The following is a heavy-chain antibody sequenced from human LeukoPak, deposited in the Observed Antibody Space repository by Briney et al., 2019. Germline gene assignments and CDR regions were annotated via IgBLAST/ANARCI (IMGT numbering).Heavy chain of an antibody. CDR3: ARRPTPGVGATYYFDY. D-gene: IGHD1-26*01. J-gene: IGHJ4*02. CDR2: INHSGST. CDR1: GGSFSGYY. V-gene: IGHV4-34*01. Sequence: SETLSLTCAVYGGSFSGYYWSWIRQPPGKGLEWIGEINHSGSTNYNPSLKSRVTISVDTSKNQFSLKLSSVTAADTAVYYCARRPTPGVGATYYFDYWGQGTLVTVSS.